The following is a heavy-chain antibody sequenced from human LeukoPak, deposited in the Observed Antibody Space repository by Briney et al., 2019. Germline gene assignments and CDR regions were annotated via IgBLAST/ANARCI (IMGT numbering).Heavy chain of an antibody. V-gene: IGHV1-24*01. Sequence: ASVKVSCKVSGYTLTELSMHWVRQAPGKGLEWMGGFDPEDGETIYAQKFQGRVTMTEDTSTDTAYMELSSLRSEDTAVHYCATVLLLWFGELYDYWGQGTLVTVSS. CDR3: ATVLLLWFGELYDY. CDR2: FDPEDGET. D-gene: IGHD3-10*01. CDR1: GYTLTELS. J-gene: IGHJ4*02.